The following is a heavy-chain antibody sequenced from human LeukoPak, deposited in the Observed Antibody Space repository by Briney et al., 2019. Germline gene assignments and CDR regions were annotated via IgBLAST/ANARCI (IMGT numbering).Heavy chain of an antibody. CDR1: GFTFSSYI. Sequence: GGSLTLSCAASGFTFSSYIMNWVRQAPGKGLEWVSSISSSSSYIYYADSVKGRFTISRDNAKNSLYLQMNSLRAEDTAVYYCARDTTYYYDSSGYYYFDYWGQGTLVTVSS. V-gene: IGHV3-21*01. D-gene: IGHD3-22*01. CDR2: ISSSSSYI. J-gene: IGHJ4*02. CDR3: ARDTTYYYDSSGYYYFDY.